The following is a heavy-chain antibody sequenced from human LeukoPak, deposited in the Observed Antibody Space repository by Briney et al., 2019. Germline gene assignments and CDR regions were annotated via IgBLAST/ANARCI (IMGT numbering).Heavy chain of an antibody. CDR3: ARGTPGIPIAY. J-gene: IGHJ4*02. V-gene: IGHV1-69*01. CDR2: IIPIFGTA. D-gene: IGHD3-10*01. CDR1: GGTFSSYA. Sequence: GSSVKVSCKASGGTFSSYAISWVRQAPGQGLEWMGGIIPIFGTANYAQKFQGRVTITADESTSTAYMELSSLRSEDTAVYYCARGTPGIPIAYWGQGTLVTVSS.